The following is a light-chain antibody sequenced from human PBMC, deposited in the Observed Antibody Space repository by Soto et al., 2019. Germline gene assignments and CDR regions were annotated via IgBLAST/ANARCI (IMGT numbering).Light chain of an antibody. Sequence: EIVMTQSPATLSVPPGERATLSCRASQSVSSNLAWYQQKPGQAPRLLIYGASTRATGIPVRFSGSGSGTEFTLTISSLQSEDFAVYYCQQYNNWPPFTFGQGTRLEIK. V-gene: IGKV3-15*01. CDR1: QSVSSN. J-gene: IGKJ5*01. CDR3: QQYNNWPPFT. CDR2: GAS.